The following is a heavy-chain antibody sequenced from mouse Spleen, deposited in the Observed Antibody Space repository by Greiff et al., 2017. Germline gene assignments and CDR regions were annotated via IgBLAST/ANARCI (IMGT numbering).Heavy chain of an antibody. Sequence: QVQLQQSGPELVKPGASVKLSCKASGYTFTSYDINWVKQRPGQGLEWIGWIYPRDGSTKYNEKFKGKATLTVDTSSSTAYMELHSLTSEDSAVYFCARRGSSYETYFDYWGQGTTLTVSS. V-gene: IGHV1-85*01. CDR3: ARRGSSYETYFDY. CDR1: GYTFTSYD. D-gene: IGHD1-1*01. J-gene: IGHJ2*01. CDR2: IYPRDGST.